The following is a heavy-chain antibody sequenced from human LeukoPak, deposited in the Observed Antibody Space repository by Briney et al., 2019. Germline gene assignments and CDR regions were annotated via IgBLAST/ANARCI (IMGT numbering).Heavy chain of an antibody. D-gene: IGHD2-15*01. CDR1: GGSFSGYY. CDR2: INHSGST. CDR3: ARTRGIYCSGGSCYQQFLDY. Sequence: SETLSLTCAVYGGSFSGYYWSWIRQPPGKGLEWIGEINHSGSTNYNPSLKSRVTISVDTSKNQFSLKLSSVTAADTAVYYCARTRGIYCSGGSCYQQFLDYWGQGTLVTVSS. V-gene: IGHV4-34*01. J-gene: IGHJ4*02.